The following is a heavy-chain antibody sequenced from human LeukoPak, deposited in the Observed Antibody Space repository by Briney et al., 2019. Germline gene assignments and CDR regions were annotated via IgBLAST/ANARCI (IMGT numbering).Heavy chain of an antibody. CDR2: IIPIFGTA. Sequence: SVKVSCKASGGTFSSYAISWVRQAPGQGLEWMGGIIPIFGTANYAQKFQGRVTITADKSTSTAYMELSSLRSEDTAVYYCARDSDRIAAAGTGGYWGQGTLVTVSS. CDR1: GGTFSSYA. V-gene: IGHV1-69*06. D-gene: IGHD6-13*01. CDR3: ARDSDRIAAAGTGGY. J-gene: IGHJ4*02.